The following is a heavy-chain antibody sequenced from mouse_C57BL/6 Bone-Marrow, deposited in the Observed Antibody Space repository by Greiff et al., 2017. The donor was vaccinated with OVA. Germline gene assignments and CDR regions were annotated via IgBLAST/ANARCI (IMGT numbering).Heavy chain of an antibody. CDR3: AREGGALVDN. V-gene: IGHV1-69*01. D-gene: IGHD1-1*02. J-gene: IGHJ2*01. Sequence: QVQLQQPGAELVMPGASVKLSCKASGYTFTSYWMRWVKQRPGQGLEWIGEIDPSDSYTNYNQKFKGKSTLTVDKSSSTAYMQLSSLTSEDSAVYYCAREGGALVDNWGQGTTLTVSS. CDR1: GYTFTSYW. CDR2: IDPSDSYT.